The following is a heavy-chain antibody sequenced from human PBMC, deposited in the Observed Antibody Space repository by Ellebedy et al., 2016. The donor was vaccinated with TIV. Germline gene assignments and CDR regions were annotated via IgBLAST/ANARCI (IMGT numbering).Heavy chain of an antibody. CDR2: INPDRGDT. CDR1: GYTFTGYY. D-gene: IGHD5-24*01. V-gene: IGHV1-2*06. CDR3: ARGLGWLQRDSDY. Sequence: AASVKVSCKASGYTFTGYYIHRVRQAPGEGLEWMGRINPDRGDTDYAQKFQGRVTMTRDTSISTAYMEMSRLRSDDTAVYFCARGLGWLQRDSDYWGQGTLVTVSS. J-gene: IGHJ4*02.